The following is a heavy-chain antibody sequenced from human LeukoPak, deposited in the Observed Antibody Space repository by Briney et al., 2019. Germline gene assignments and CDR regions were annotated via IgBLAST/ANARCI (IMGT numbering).Heavy chain of an antibody. J-gene: IGHJ4*02. CDR2: IYSGGST. Sequence: HAGVSLRLSCAASGFTVSSNYMSWVRRAPGKGLEWVSVIYSGGSTYYADSVKGRFTISRDNFKNTLYLQMNSLRAEDTAVYYCASQASRNYDATYYFDYWGQGTLVTVSS. V-gene: IGHV3-53*01. CDR3: ASQASRNYDATYYFDY. D-gene: IGHD3-22*01. CDR1: GFTVSSNY.